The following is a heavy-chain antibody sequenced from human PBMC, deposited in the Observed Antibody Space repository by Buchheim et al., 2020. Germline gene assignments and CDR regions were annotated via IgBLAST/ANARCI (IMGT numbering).Heavy chain of an antibody. V-gene: IGHV3-48*01. CDR2: ISSSSSTI. J-gene: IGHJ4*02. D-gene: IGHD3-16*01. Sequence: EVQLVESGGGLVQPGGSLRLSCAASGFTFSSYSMNWVRQAPGKGLEWGSYISSSSSTIYYADSVKGRFTISRDNAKNSLYLQMNSLRAEDTAVYYCARDGGGGPDRRRPFDYWGQGTL. CDR1: GFTFSSYS. CDR3: ARDGGGGPDRRRPFDY.